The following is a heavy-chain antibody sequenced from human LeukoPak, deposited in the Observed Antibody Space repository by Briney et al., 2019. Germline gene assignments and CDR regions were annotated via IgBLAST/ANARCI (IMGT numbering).Heavy chain of an antibody. CDR3: ARHYGP. D-gene: IGHD3-16*01. CDR2: INHSGST. Sequence: SETLSLTCAVYGGSFSGYYWSSIRQPPGKGLEWIGEINHSGSTNYNPSLKSRVTISVDTSKNQFSLKLSSVTAADTAVYYCARHYGPWGQGTLVTVSS. V-gene: IGHV4-34*01. CDR1: GGSFSGYY. J-gene: IGHJ5*02.